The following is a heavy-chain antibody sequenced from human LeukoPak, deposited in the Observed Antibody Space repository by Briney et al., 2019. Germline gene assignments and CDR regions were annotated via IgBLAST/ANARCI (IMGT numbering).Heavy chain of an antibody. CDR1: GGTFSSYA. CDR2: IIPIFGTA. CDR3: ATDMVRGVNDDY. Sequence: GASVKVSCKASGGTFSSYAISWVRQAPGQRLEWMGRIIPIFGTANYAQKFQGRVTITTDESTSTAYMELSSLRSEDTAVYYCATDMVRGVNDDYWGQGTLVTVSS. J-gene: IGHJ4*02. D-gene: IGHD3-10*01. V-gene: IGHV1-69*05.